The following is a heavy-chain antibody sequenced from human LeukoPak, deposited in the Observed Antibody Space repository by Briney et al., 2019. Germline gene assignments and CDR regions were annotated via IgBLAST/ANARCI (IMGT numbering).Heavy chain of an antibody. V-gene: IGHV4-4*02. J-gene: IGHJ4*02. Sequence: SETLSLTCDVPGGSISNTNWWSWVSQPPGQGLEWIGEVSLAGQTNYNPSLNGRVTMSLDESSNQLSLKLTSVTAADTAIYYCSRESGAFCPFGYWGQGTLVIVPS. D-gene: IGHD1-26*01. CDR1: GGSISNTNW. CDR2: VSLAGQT. CDR3: SRESGAFCPFGY.